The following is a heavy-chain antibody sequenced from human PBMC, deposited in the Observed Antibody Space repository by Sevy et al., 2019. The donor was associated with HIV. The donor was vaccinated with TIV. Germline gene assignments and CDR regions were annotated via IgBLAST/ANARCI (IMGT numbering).Heavy chain of an antibody. CDR2: IKQDGSGK. D-gene: IGHD6-13*01. Sequence: GGSLRLSCAASGFTFSSYWMSWVRQAPGKGLEWVANIKQDGSGKYYVDSVKGRFTLSRDNTKNSLYLQMNSLRAEDTAVYYCARVAAATILFDYWGQGTLVTVSS. V-gene: IGHV3-7*03. CDR1: GFTFSSYW. J-gene: IGHJ4*02. CDR3: ARVAAATILFDY.